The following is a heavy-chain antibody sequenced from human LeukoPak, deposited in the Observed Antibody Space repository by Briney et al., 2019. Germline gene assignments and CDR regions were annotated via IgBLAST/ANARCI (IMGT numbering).Heavy chain of an antibody. CDR2: INAGNGNT. J-gene: IGHJ6*02. CDR3: ARVTTGDGIYYYGMDV. Sequence: ASVKVSCKASGYTFTSYAMHWVRQAPGQRLEWMGWINAGNGNTKYSQKFQGRVTMTRDMSMSTAYMELSRLRSVDTAVYYCARVTTGDGIYYYGMDVWGQGTTVTVSS. V-gene: IGHV1-3*01. CDR1: GYTFTSYA. D-gene: IGHD2-21*02.